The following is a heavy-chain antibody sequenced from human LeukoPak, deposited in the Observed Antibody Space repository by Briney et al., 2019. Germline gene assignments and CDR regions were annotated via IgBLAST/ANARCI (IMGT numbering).Heavy chain of an antibody. CDR1: GFTFSNYG. J-gene: IGHJ4*02. V-gene: IGHV3-30*02. CDR2: IQYDGSNK. D-gene: IGHD6-25*01. CDR3: AKLAHGGSVDY. Sequence: PGGSLRLSCAASGFTFSNYGMHWVRQAPGKGLEWVAFIQYDGSNKYYADSVKGRFTMSRDNSKNTLYLQMNSLRPEDTAVYYCAKLAHGGSVDYWGQGTLVTVSS.